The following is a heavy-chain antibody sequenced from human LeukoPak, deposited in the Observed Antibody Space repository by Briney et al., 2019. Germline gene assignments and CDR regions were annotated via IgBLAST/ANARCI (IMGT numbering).Heavy chain of an antibody. V-gene: IGHV3-33*01. CDR3: ARDAQRGFDYSNSLRY. CDR2: IWSDGSNR. D-gene: IGHD4-11*01. Sequence: PGRSLRLSCAASGFTFSHHGMHWVRQAPGKGLEWVAVIWSDGSNRFYAGPVKGRFTISRDNSQNTVFLQMNSLRAEDTAMYYCARDAQRGFDYSNSLRYWGHGTLVTVSS. J-gene: IGHJ4*01. CDR1: GFTFSHHG.